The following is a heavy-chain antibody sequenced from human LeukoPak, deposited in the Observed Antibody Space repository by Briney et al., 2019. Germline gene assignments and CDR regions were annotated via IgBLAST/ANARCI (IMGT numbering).Heavy chain of an antibody. CDR3: YGGNAEH. Sequence: GGSLRLSCAASGFTFSSYWMHWVRQAPGKGLMWVSGINTDGSSTMYADSVKGRFTISRDNAKNTLYLQMNSLRGEDTAVYHCYGGNAEHWGQGTLVTVSS. D-gene: IGHD4-23*01. V-gene: IGHV3-74*03. CDR1: GFTFSSYW. J-gene: IGHJ1*01. CDR2: INTDGSST.